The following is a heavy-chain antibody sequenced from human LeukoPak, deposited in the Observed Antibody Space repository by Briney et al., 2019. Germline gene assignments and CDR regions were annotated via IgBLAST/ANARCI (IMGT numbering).Heavy chain of an antibody. CDR1: GASISTANW. V-gene: IGHV4-4*02. CDR2: TNHRGAT. D-gene: IGHD1-14*01. Sequence: SGTLSLTCAVSGASISTANWWTWVRQPPEKGLEWIGETNHRGATDYNPSLRTRVTMSVDKSKNEFSLNLNSVTAADTAVYYCASQQPGLQTWGQGHLVTVSS. CDR3: ASQQPGLQT. J-gene: IGHJ5*02.